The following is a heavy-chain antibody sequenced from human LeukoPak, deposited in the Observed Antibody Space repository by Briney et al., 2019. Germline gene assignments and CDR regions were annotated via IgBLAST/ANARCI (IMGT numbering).Heavy chain of an antibody. Sequence: ASVRVSCKASGYTFADYYMHWVRQAPGQGLEWMGWVNPNSGDTDYAQKFQGRVTMTRDTSISTVYMALSRLISGDTAVYYCARAPLGRWELLGDYWGQGTLVTVSS. CDR1: GYTFADYY. CDR2: VNPNSGDT. V-gene: IGHV1-2*02. D-gene: IGHD1-26*01. CDR3: ARAPLGRWELLGDY. J-gene: IGHJ4*02.